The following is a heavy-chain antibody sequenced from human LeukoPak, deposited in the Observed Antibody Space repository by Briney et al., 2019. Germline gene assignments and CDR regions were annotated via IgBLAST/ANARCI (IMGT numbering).Heavy chain of an antibody. Sequence: SETLSLTCTVSGGSISSSSYYWGWIRQPPGKGLEWIGSIYYSGSTYYNPSLKSRVTISVDTSKNQFSLKLSSVTAADTAVYYCARDNWNDVHYYYYGMDVWGQGTTVTVSS. CDR2: IYYSGST. CDR1: GGSISSSSYY. V-gene: IGHV4-39*07. CDR3: ARDNWNDVHYYYYGMDV. D-gene: IGHD1-20*01. J-gene: IGHJ6*02.